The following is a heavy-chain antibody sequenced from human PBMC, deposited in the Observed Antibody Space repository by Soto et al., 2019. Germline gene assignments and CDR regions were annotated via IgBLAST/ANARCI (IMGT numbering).Heavy chain of an antibody. D-gene: IGHD3-3*01. V-gene: IGHV1-2*04. J-gene: IGHJ6*03. CDR1: GYIFTAYY. CDR2: INPISGGT. CDR3: ARESGRGGYYYYMDV. Sequence: QVQLVQSGAEVKKPGASVMVSCRASGYIFTAYYIHWVRQAPGQGLEWMGWINPISGGTNYAQKFQGWVTMTRDTSISTAYMELSRLRSDDTAVYYCARESGRGGYYYYMDVWGKGTTVTVS.